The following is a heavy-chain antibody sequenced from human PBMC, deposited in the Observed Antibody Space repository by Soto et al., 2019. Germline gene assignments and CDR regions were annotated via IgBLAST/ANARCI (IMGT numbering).Heavy chain of an antibody. V-gene: IGHV4-61*01. J-gene: IGHJ6*02. Sequence: QVQLQESGPGLVKPSETLSLTCTVSGGSVSSGSYYWSWIRQPPGKGLAWIGYIYYSGSTNYNPSLKSRVTISVDTSKNQYSLRLSSVTDADTAGYYCARDYSVRRYRSYGMDVWGQGTTVTVSS. CDR1: GGSVSSGSYY. CDR2: IYYSGST. CDR3: ARDYSVRRYRSYGMDV. D-gene: IGHD3-16*02.